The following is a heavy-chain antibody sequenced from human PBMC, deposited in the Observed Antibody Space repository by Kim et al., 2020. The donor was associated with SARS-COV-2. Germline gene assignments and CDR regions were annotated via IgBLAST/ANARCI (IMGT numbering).Heavy chain of an antibody. J-gene: IGHJ4*02. CDR3: AKETMRRGPNHW. CDR1: GFTFNNYY. CDR2: ISSGGSRQ. D-gene: IGHD3-10*01. V-gene: IGHV3-30*04. Sequence: GGSLRLSCAASGFTFNNYYIHWFRQAPGKGLEWVSDISSGGSRQYYTDSVKDRFTISRDNSKNTLYLQLSSLRAEDTGVYYCAKETMRRGPNHWWGQGTLVSPPS.